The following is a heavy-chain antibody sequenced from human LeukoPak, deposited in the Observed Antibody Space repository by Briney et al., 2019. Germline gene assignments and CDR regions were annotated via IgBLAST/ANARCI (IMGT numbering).Heavy chain of an antibody. CDR2: ISYDGSNE. CDR1: GFTFSSYV. CDR3: AKDLRRNWGSPIDY. J-gene: IGHJ4*02. D-gene: IGHD7-27*01. V-gene: IGHV3-30*04. Sequence: GGSLRLSCAASGFTFSSYVMHWVRQAPGKGLEWVAIISYDGSNEYYADSVKGRFTISRDNSKNTLYLQMNSLRAEDTAVYYCAKDLRRNWGSPIDYWGQGTLVTVSS.